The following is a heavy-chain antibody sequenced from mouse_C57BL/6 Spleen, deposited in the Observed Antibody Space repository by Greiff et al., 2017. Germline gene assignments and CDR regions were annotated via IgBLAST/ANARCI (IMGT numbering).Heavy chain of an antibody. CDR1: GYSFTDYN. J-gene: IGHJ2*01. V-gene: IGHV1-39*01. CDR2: INPNYGTT. CDR3: ARERGITTVVGFFDY. Sequence: EVQLQQSGPELVKPGASVKISCKASGYSFTDYNMNWVKQSNGKSLEWIGVINPNYGTTSYNQEFKGKATLTVDQSSSTAYMQLNSLTSEDSAVYYCARERGITTVVGFFDYWGKGTTLTVSS. D-gene: IGHD1-1*01.